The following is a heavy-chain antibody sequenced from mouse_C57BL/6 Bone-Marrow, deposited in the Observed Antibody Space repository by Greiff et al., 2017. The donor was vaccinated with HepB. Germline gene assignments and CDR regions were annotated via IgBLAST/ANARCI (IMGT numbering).Heavy chain of an antibody. CDR2: INPYNGGT. D-gene: IGHD2-2*01. J-gene: IGHJ3*01. CDR3: ARGYGYSFAY. Sequence: EVQLQESGPVLVKPGASVKMSCKASGYTFTDYYMNCVKQSHGKSLEWIGVINPYNGGTSYNQKFKGKATLTVDKSSSTAYMELNSLTSEDSAVYYCARGYGYSFAYWGQGTLVTVSA. CDR1: GYTFTDYY. V-gene: IGHV1-19*01.